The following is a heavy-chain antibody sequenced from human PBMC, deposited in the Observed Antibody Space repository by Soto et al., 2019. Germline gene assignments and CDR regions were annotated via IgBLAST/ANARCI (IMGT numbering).Heavy chain of an antibody. CDR2: ISYDGSNK. Sequence: AGGSLRLSCAASGFTFNIYPMKWVRQAPGKGLEWVALISYDGSNKNHADSVKGRFTISRDNSKNTLYLQMNSLRAEDTAVYYCANYLTAVGATSPFDYWGQGTLVTVSS. D-gene: IGHD1-26*01. CDR3: ANYLTAVGATSPFDY. V-gene: IGHV3-30-3*01. J-gene: IGHJ4*02. CDR1: GFTFNIYP.